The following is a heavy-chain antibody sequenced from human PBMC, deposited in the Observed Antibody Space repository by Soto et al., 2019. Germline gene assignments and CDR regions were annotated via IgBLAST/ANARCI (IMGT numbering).Heavy chain of an antibody. V-gene: IGHV4-59*01. D-gene: IGHD3-10*01. CDR3: ARQGGGSYYYYGMDA. Sequence: SETLSLTCTVSGGSISSYYWSWIRQPPGKGLEWIGYIYYSGSTNYNPSLKSRVTISVDTSKNQFSLKLSSVTAADTAMYYCARQGGGSYYYYGMDAWGQGTTVTVSS. J-gene: IGHJ6*02. CDR1: GGSISSYY. CDR2: IYYSGST.